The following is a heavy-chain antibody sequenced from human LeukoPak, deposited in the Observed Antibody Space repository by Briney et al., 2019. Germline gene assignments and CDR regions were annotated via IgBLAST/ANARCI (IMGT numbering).Heavy chain of an antibody. V-gene: IGHV4-59*01. CDR2: IYYGGTT. Sequence: SETLSLTCTVSGGSISSYFWSWIRQPPGKGLEWIGYIYYGGTTNYNPSLKSRVTISVDTSKNQFSLRLSSVTAADTAVYYCAREPRSPGGRGRPFDFWGQGTLVTVSS. CDR3: AREPRSPGGRGRPFDF. J-gene: IGHJ4*02. CDR1: GGSISSYF. D-gene: IGHD2-15*01.